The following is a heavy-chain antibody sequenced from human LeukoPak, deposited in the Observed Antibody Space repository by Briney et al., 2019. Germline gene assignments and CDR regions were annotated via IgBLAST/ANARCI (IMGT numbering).Heavy chain of an antibody. CDR1: GFTFSSYG. Sequence: GGSLRLSCAASGFTFSSYGMSWVRQAPGKGLEWVSAISGSGGSTYYADSVKGRFTISRDNAKNSLYLQMNSLRAEDTAVYYCARQMRSGYYYGSGSYAFDYWGQGTLVTVSS. V-gene: IGHV3-23*01. J-gene: IGHJ4*02. D-gene: IGHD3-10*01. CDR3: ARQMRSGYYYGSGSYAFDY. CDR2: ISGSGGST.